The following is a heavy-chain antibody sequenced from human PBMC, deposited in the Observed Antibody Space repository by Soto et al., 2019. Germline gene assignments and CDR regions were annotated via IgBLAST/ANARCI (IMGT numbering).Heavy chain of an antibody. V-gene: IGHV1-2*04. CDR2: INPNSGGT. CDR3: ARSPTYCSGGSCYYYYYMDV. CDR1: GYTFTGYY. J-gene: IGHJ6*03. Sequence: GASVKVSCKASGYTFTGYYMHWVRQAPGQGLEWMGWINPNSGGTNYAQKFQGWVTMTRDTSISTAYMELSRLRSDDTAVYYFARSPTYCSGGSCYYYYYMDVWGKGTTVTVSS. D-gene: IGHD2-15*01.